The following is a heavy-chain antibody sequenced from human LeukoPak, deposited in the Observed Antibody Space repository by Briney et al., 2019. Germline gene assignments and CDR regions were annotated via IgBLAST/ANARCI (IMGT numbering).Heavy chain of an antibody. Sequence: SETLSLTCTVSGGSISSSSYYWGWIRQPPGKGLEWIGSIYYSGSTYYNPSLKSRVTISVDTSKNQFSLKLSSVTAADTAVYYCARLQRYSSSWSDFDYWGQGTLVTVSS. CDR2: IYYSGST. V-gene: IGHV4-39*01. J-gene: IGHJ4*02. CDR3: ARLQRYSSSWSDFDY. CDR1: GGSISSSSYY. D-gene: IGHD6-13*01.